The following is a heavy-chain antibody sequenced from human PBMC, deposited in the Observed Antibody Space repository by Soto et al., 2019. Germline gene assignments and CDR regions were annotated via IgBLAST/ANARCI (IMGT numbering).Heavy chain of an antibody. D-gene: IGHD2-21*02. CDR3: ARDGGDCGYRLTYYYYIGMDV. CDR2: INIGSGNT. V-gene: IGHV1-3*05. J-gene: IGHJ6*02. Sequence: QVQLVQSGAEEKQPGASVRVSCKASGYAFSSYAMHWVRQAPGQRLEWMGRINIGSGNTEYSQNFQDRITITRDTPASTVYMELSSLRSEDTAVYYCARDGGDCGYRLTYYYYIGMDVWGQGTTVTVSS. CDR1: GYAFSSYA.